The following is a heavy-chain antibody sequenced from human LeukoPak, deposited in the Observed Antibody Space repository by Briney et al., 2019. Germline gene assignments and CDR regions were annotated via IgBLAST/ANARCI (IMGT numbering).Heavy chain of an antibody. J-gene: IGHJ4*02. V-gene: IGHV3-21*01. CDR3: ARDGGYDFEGYFDY. Sequence: PGGSLRLSCAASGFTFSSYSMNWVRQAPGKGLEWVSSISSSSSYIYYADSVKGRFTISRDNAKNSLYLQMNSLRAEDTAVYNCARDGGYDFEGYFDYWGQGTLVTVSS. D-gene: IGHD5-12*01. CDR1: GFTFSSYS. CDR2: ISSSSSYI.